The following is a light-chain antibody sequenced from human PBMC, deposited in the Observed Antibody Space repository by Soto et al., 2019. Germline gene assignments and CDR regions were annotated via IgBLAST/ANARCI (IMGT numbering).Light chain of an antibody. CDR1: ASNIGADYD. Sequence: QSVLTQPPSVSGAPGQRVTISCTGSASNIGADYDAHWYQQLPGAAPQLLIYGNTNRPSGVPDRISGSKSGASAYLSITGLQAADEADYYCQAYDRSLNGWVFGGGTKLTVL. V-gene: IGLV1-40*01. J-gene: IGLJ3*02. CDR2: GNT. CDR3: QAYDRSLNGWV.